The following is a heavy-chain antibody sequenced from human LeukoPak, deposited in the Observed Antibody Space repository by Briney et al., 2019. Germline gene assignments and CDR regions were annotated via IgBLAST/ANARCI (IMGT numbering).Heavy chain of an antibody. CDR2: IRYDGSNK. CDR1: GFTFSSYG. CDR3: ARDYRGYYDSSGFPYDAFDI. Sequence: PGGSLRLSCAASGFTFSSYGMHWVRLAPGKGLEWVAFIRYDGSNKYYADSAKGRFTISRDNSKNTLYLQMNSLRAEDTAVYYCARDYRGYYDSSGFPYDAFDIWGQGAMVTVSS. V-gene: IGHV3-30*02. D-gene: IGHD3-22*01. J-gene: IGHJ3*02.